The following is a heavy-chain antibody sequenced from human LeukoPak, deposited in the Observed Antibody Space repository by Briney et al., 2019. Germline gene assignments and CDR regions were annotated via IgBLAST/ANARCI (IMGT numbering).Heavy chain of an antibody. CDR3: ARGLTYDRSGNLFDY. CDR1: GFTFSSYS. CDR2: IYSGGGT. V-gene: IGHV3-53*01. D-gene: IGHD3-22*01. Sequence: GGSLRLSCAASGFTFSSYSMNWVRQAPGKGLEWVSVIYSGGGTYYADSVKGRFTISRDNSKNTLYLQMNSLRAEDTAVYYCARGLTYDRSGNLFDYWGQGTLVTVSS. J-gene: IGHJ4*02.